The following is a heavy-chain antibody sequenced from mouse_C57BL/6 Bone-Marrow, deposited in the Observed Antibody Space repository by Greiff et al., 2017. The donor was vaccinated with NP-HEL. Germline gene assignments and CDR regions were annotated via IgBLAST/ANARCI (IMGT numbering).Heavy chain of an antibody. Sequence: VQLQQPGAELVMPGASVKLSCMASGYTFTSYWMHWVKQRPGQGLEWIGEIDPSDSYTNYNQKFKGKSTLTVDKSSSTAYMQLSSLTSEDSAVYYCARGPHYYAMDYWGQGTSVTVSS. D-gene: IGHD6-1*01. CDR1: GYTFTSYW. V-gene: IGHV1-69*01. CDR2: IDPSDSYT. CDR3: ARGPHYYAMDY. J-gene: IGHJ4*01.